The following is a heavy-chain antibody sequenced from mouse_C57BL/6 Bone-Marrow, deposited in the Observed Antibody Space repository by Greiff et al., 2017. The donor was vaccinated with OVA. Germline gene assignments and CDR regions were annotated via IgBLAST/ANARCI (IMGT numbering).Heavy chain of an antibody. Sequence: QVQLQQPGAELVRPGTSVKLSCKASGYTFTSYWMHWVKQRPGQGLEWIGVIDPSDSYTNYNQKFKGKATLTVDTSSSTAYMQLSSLTSEDSAVYYCARIWGYWGQGTTLTVSS. D-gene: IGHD4-1*01. CDR3: ARIWGY. CDR1: GYTFTSYW. V-gene: IGHV1-59*01. J-gene: IGHJ2*01. CDR2: IDPSDSYT.